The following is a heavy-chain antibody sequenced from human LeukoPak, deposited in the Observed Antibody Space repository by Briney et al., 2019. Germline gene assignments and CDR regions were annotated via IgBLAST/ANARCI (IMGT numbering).Heavy chain of an antibody. CDR1: GFTFSSYS. D-gene: IGHD1-14*01. V-gene: IGHV3-21*04. CDR2: VSTGSNYI. Sequence: SGGSLRLSCTASGFTFSSYSLNWVRQALGTGLEWVSSVSTGSNYIYYADSVKGRFTISRDNDKNSLYLQMNSLRAEDTAVYYCARVIFQSPESYYFDYWGQGTLVTVSS. CDR3: ARVIFQSPESYYFDY. J-gene: IGHJ4*02.